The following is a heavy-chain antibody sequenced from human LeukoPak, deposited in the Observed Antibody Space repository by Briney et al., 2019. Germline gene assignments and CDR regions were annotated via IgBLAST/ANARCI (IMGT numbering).Heavy chain of an antibody. V-gene: IGHV3-7*01. Sequence: PGGSLRLSCAASGFTFSDYWMSWVRQAPGKGLEWVANIQQDGSEKYYVDSVKGRFTISRDNAKNSLYLQMDSLRAEDTAVYYCARAGILWGDYWGQGTLVTVSS. J-gene: IGHJ4*02. CDR3: ARAGILWGDY. CDR1: GFTFSDYW. D-gene: IGHD2-15*01. CDR2: IQQDGSEK.